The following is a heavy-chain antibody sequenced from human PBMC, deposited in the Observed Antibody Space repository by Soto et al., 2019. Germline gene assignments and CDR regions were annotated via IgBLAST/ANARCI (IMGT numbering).Heavy chain of an antibody. V-gene: IGHV4-4*02. CDR2: IYHSGST. CDR1: GGSISSSNW. D-gene: IGHD6-19*01. Sequence: SETLSLTCAVSGGSISSSNWWSWVRQPPGKGLEWIGEIYHSGSTNYNPSLKSRVTISVDKSKNQFSLKLSSVTAADTAVYYCARDGGIAVAENWFDPWGQGTLVTVSS. J-gene: IGHJ5*02. CDR3: ARDGGIAVAENWFDP.